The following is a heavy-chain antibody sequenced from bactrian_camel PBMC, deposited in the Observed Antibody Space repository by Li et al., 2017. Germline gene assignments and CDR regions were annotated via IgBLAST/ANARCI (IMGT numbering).Heavy chain of an antibody. J-gene: IGHJ4*01. CDR2: LYTRDAST. V-gene: IGHV3S1*01. CDR3: VRDALWLARYYSTNDWAY. D-gene: IGHD4*01. CDR1: LNPDSNYC. Sequence: VQLVESGGGSVQAGGSLRLSCAASLNPDSNYCLGWFRQAPGKEREGVALLYTRDASTYYDDSVKGRFTISLDNAKNTLYLQMNSLKPEDTAVHYCVRDALWLARYYSTNDWAYWGQGTQVTVS.